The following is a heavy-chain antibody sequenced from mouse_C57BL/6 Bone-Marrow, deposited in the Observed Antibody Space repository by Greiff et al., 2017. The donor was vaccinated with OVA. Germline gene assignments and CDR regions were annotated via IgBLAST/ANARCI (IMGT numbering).Heavy chain of an antibody. CDR1: GYTFTEYT. V-gene: IGHV1-62-2*01. D-gene: IGHD2-1*01. J-gene: IGHJ2*01. CDR2: FYPGSGSI. CDR3: ARHERVYGNYNYFDY. Sequence: QVQLKESGAELVKPGASVKLSCKASGYTFTEYTIHWVKQRSGQGLEWIGWFYPGSGSIKYNEKFKDKATLTADKSSSTVYMELSRLTSEDSAVYVCARHERVYGNYNYFDYWGQGTTLTVSS.